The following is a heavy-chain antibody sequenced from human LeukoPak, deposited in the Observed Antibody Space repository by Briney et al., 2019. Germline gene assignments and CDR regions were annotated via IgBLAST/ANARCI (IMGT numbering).Heavy chain of an antibody. CDR2: ISGSGGST. Sequence: SGGSLRLSCAASGFTFSSYAMSWVRQAPGKGLEWVSAISGSGGSTYYADSVKGRFTISRDNSKNTLYLQMNSLRAEDTAVYYCVKLLTDYSSSWYGNYYYYGMDVWGQGTTVTVSS. J-gene: IGHJ6*02. D-gene: IGHD6-13*01. CDR1: GFTFSSYA. CDR3: VKLLTDYSSSWYGNYYYYGMDV. V-gene: IGHV3-23*01.